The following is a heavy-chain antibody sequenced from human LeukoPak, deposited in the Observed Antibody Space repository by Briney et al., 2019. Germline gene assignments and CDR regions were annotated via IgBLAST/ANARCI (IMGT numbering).Heavy chain of an antibody. CDR1: GGSISSGSYY. D-gene: IGHD2-21*01. CDR2: IYTSGST. CDR3: ARRGRVVSGSYDWFDP. Sequence: SETLSLTCTVSGGSISSGSYYWSWIRQPAGKGLEWIGRIYTSGSTNYNPSLKSRVTMSVDTSKNQFSLKLSPVTAADTAVYYCARRGRVVSGSYDWFDPWGQGTLVTVSS. J-gene: IGHJ5*02. V-gene: IGHV4-61*02.